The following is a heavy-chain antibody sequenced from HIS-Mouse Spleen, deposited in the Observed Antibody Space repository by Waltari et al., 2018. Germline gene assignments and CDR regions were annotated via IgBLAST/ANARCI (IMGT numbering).Heavy chain of an antibody. CDR1: GGSISSSRYY. Sequence: QLQLQESCPGLVKPSETLSLTCTVSGGSISSSRYYWGWVRQPPGKGLEWIGSIYYSGSTSYNPSLKSRVTRSVDTSKNPFSLKLSSVTAADTAVYDCARESPYSSSWYDWYFDLWGRGTLVTVSS. CDR2: IYYSGST. D-gene: IGHD6-13*01. V-gene: IGHV4-39*07. CDR3: ARESPYSSSWYDWYFDL. J-gene: IGHJ2*01.